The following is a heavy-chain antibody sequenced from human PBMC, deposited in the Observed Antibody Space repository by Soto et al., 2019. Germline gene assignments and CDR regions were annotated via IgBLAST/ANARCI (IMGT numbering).Heavy chain of an antibody. CDR3: AKGLRRLLRTQYYYGLDV. V-gene: IGHV3-23*01. J-gene: IGHJ6*02. CDR2: ISGSGGST. CDR1: GFTFGDSY. D-gene: IGHD3-10*01. Sequence: GGSLRLSCAGSGFTFGDSYMSWVRQAPGKGLEWVSSISGSGGSTHYADSVKGRFTVSRDNSKRALSLQMSSLREEDTATYYCAKGLRRLLRTQYYYGLDVWGRGTTVTVSS.